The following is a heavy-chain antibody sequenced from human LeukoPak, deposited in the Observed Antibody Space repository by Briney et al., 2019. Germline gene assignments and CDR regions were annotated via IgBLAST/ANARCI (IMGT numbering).Heavy chain of an antibody. Sequence: PGRSLRLSCAAYGLTFSRSAMHWVRQAPGKGLEWVAVISYDGTNKYYEDSVKGRFTISRDSSKSTLYLQMNSLRAEDTAVYYCAKGSSTGRWVQLELDAFDIWGQGTMVTVSS. J-gene: IGHJ3*02. V-gene: IGHV3-30*18. CDR3: AKGSSTGRWVQLELDAFDI. CDR2: ISYDGTNK. D-gene: IGHD5-24*01. CDR1: GLTFSRSA.